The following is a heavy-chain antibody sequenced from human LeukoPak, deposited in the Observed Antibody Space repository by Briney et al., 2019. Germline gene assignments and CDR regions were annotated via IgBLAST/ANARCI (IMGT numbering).Heavy chain of an antibody. J-gene: IGHJ4*02. CDR1: GFTFSNYN. CDR2: ISGSSTTI. CDR3: ARRATVGTNNPLDY. V-gene: IGHV3-48*04. D-gene: IGHD4-23*01. Sequence: GALRLSWAASGFTFSNYNMNWVRQAPGEGLEWVFFISGSSTTIYYADSVKGRLTISRDNTKNALYLEINSLRAEDTAVYYCARRATVGTNNPLDYWGQGTLVTVSS.